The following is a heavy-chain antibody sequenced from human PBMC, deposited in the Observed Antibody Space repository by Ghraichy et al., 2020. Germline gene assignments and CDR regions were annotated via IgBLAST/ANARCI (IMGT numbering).Heavy chain of an antibody. CDR1: GGSISSYSDY. Sequence: SETLSLTCTVSGGSISSYSDYWGWLRQPPGKGPEWIGSIYNSVSTHYNPSLKSRVTLSIDTSKDQFSLRLTSVTAADTAIYYCARNKTGNLSGWFDPWGQGSLVIVSS. J-gene: IGHJ5*02. CDR2: IYNSVST. D-gene: IGHD1-14*01. V-gene: IGHV4-39*01. CDR3: ARNKTGNLSGWFDP.